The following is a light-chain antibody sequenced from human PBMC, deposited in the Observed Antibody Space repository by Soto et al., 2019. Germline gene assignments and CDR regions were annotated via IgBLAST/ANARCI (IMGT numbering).Light chain of an antibody. J-gene: IGKJ1*01. CDR3: QQYHSSSWT. CDR1: QHISTY. V-gene: IGKV1-5*03. CDR2: MAS. Sequence: DIQMTQSPSTLSAFVGDRVAITCRASQHISTYLAWYQQKPGKAPNLLIYMASNLHRGFPSRFSGSGSGTEFTLTISSLQPDDFATYYCQQYHSSSWTFGQGTKVEIK.